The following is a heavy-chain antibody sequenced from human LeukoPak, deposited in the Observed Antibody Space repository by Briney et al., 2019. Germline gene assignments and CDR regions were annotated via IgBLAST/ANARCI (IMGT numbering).Heavy chain of an antibody. CDR2: ISGSGGST. J-gene: IGHJ6*02. CDR1: GFPFSDHA. D-gene: IGHD3-10*01. V-gene: IGHV3-23*01. Sequence: GGSLRLSCAASGFPFSDHAMSWVRQAPGKELKWVSAISGSGGSTYYADSVKGRFTISRDNSKNTLYLQMNSLRAEDTAVYYCAKGSSGSYYSFHYGMDVWGQGTTVTVSS. CDR3: AKGSSGSYYSFHYGMDV.